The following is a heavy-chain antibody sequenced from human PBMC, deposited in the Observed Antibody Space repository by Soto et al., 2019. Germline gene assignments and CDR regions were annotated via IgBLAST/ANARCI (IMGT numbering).Heavy chain of an antibody. CDR1: GFSLSTSGMR. Sequence: SGPTLVNPTQTLTLTCTFSGFSLSTSGMRVSWIRQPPGKALEWLARIDWDDDKFYSTSLKTRLTISKDTSKNQVVLTMTSMDPVDTATYYWARMGSSYYYYAMDVWGQGTTVTVSS. CDR2: IDWDDDK. J-gene: IGHJ6*02. D-gene: IGHD6-13*01. V-gene: IGHV2-70*04. CDR3: ARMGSSYYYYAMDV.